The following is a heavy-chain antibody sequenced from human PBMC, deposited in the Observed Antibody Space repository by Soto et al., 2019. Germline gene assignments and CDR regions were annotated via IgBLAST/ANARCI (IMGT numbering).Heavy chain of an antibody. CDR1: GGSISSGGYS. Sequence: SETLYLTCAVSGGSISSGGYSWSWIRQPPGKGLEWIGYIYHSGSTYYNPSLKSRVTISVDRSKNQFSLKLSSVTAADTAVYFCVRGQPHRITIFDVFNRSYHYGIYVRTQRTTVPVS. CDR2: IYHSGST. J-gene: IGHJ6*02. D-gene: IGHD3-3*01. CDR3: VRGQPHRITIFDVFNRSYHYGIYV. V-gene: IGHV4-30-2*01.